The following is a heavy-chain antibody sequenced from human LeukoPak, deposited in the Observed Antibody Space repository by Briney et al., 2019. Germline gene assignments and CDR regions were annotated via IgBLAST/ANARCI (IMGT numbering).Heavy chain of an antibody. J-gene: IGHJ5*02. CDR1: GFTSSSYW. CDR2: ISGDGTAR. CDR3: VRGRGSYGWFDP. Sequence: GSLRLSCAASGFTSSSYWMHWVRQVPGKGLVWVSRISGDGTARNYADSVKGRLTISRDDAKNTVDLQMNSLRGEDTAVYYCVRGRGSYGWFDPWGQGTLVTVSS. D-gene: IGHD3-10*01. V-gene: IGHV3-74*01.